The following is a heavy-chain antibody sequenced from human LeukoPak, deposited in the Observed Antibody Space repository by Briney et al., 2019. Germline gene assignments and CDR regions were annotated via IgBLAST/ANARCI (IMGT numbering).Heavy chain of an antibody. J-gene: IGHJ4*02. D-gene: IGHD2-21*02. CDR2: INPSGGST. V-gene: IGHV1-46*01. CDR1: GHTFTSYY. Sequence: GASVKVSCKASGHTFTSYYMHWVRQAPGQGLEWMGIINPSGGSTSYAQKFQGRVTMTRGTSTSTVYMELSSLRSEDTAVYYCARGVTRYYFDYWGQGTLVTVSS. CDR3: ARGVTRYYFDY.